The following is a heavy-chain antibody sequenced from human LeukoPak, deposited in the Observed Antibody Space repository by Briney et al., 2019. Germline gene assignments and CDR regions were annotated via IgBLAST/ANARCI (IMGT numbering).Heavy chain of an antibody. D-gene: IGHD1-26*01. CDR3: ARDQWELPYYYYMDV. CDR2: ISAYNGNT. CDR1: GYTFTSYG. V-gene: IGHV1-18*01. J-gene: IGHJ6*03. Sequence: ASVKVSCKASGYTFTSYGISWVRQAPGQGLEWMGWISAYNGNTNYARKLQGRVTMTTDTSTSTAYMELRSLRSDDTAVYYCARDQWELPYYYYMDVWGKGTTVTVSS.